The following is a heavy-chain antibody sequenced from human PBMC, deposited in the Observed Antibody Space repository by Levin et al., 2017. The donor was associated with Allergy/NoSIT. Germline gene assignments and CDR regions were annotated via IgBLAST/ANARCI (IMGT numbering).Heavy chain of an antibody. J-gene: IGHJ3*02. V-gene: IGHV3-30-3*01. CDR2: ISYDGSNK. D-gene: IGHD1-1*01. CDR3: ARGYPVRDDAFDI. Sequence: LSLTCAASGFTFSSYAMHWVRQPPGKGLEWVAVISYDGSNKYYADSVKGRFTISRDNSKNTLYLQMNSLRAEDTAVYYCARGYPVRDDAFDIWGQGTMVTVSS. CDR1: GFTFSSYA.